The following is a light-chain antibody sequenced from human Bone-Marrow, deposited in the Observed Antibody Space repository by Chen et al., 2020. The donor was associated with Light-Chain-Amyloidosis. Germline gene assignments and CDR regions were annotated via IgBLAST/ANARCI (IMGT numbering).Light chain of an antibody. CDR2: QDS. J-gene: IGLJ2*01. CDR3: QAWDSSTFVV. V-gene: IGLV3-1*01. CDR1: NLGDKY. Sequence: SSELTQPPSVSVSPGQTASITCSGDNLGDKYACWYQQKPGQSPVLVIYQDSKRPSGIPERFSGSNSGNTATLTISGTQAMDEADYYCQAWDSSTFVVFGGGTKLTVL.